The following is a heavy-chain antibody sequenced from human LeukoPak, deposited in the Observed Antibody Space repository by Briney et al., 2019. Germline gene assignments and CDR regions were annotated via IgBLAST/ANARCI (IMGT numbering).Heavy chain of an antibody. V-gene: IGHV3-23*01. CDR2: ITGSGGST. CDR1: GFTFISYG. D-gene: IGHD1-7*01. Sequence: GGTLRLSCAASGFTFISYGMSWVRQAPGKGLEWVSGITGSGGSTYYADSVKGRFTISRDNSKNTLYLQMNSLRAEDTAVYYCAKRRGLELLYYYYMDVWGKGTTVTVSS. CDR3: AKRRGLELLYYYYMDV. J-gene: IGHJ6*03.